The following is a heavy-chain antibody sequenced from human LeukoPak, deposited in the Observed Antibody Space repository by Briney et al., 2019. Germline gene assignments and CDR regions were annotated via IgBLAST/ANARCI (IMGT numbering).Heavy chain of an antibody. J-gene: IGHJ4*02. D-gene: IGHD2-15*01. CDR2: FSAYNGNT. CDR1: GYTFTSYG. V-gene: IGHV1-18*01. Sequence: ASVKVSCKASGYTFTSYGISWVRQAPGQGLEWMGWFSAYNGNTNYAQRLQGRVTMTTDTSTSTAYMELRSLRSDDTAVYYCARDSCSGGSCYLHYWGQGTLVTVSS. CDR3: ARDSCSGGSCYLHY.